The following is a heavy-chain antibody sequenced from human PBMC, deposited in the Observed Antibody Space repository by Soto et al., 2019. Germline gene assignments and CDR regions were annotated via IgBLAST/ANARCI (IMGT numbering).Heavy chain of an antibody. CDR3: ARVLLGYCSSTSCPSGDWFGP. V-gene: IGHV1-69*01. CDR2: VIPIFGTA. D-gene: IGHD2-2*01. J-gene: IGHJ5*02. Sequence: QVQLVQSGAEVKKPGSSVKISCKSSGGTFSSYAISWVRQAPGQGLEWMGGVIPIFGTANYAQKFQGRVTITADESTSTAYRELSSLRSEDTAVYYCARVLLGYCSSTSCPSGDWFGPWGQGTLVTVSS. CDR1: GGTFSSYA.